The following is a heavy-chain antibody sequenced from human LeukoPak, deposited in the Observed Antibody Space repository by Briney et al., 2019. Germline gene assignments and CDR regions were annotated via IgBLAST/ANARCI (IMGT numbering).Heavy chain of an antibody. CDR3: ARVGDGYNLGY. J-gene: IGHJ4*02. CDR1: GFTFSSYW. Sequence: PGGSLRLSCAASGFTFSSYWIHWVRQAPGQGLVWVSRISGDGVTTTYADSVKGRFTISRDNGKNTLHLQMNSLRAEDTAVYYCARVGDGYNLGYWGQGTLVTVSS. CDR2: ISGDGVTT. D-gene: IGHD5-24*01. V-gene: IGHV3-74*01.